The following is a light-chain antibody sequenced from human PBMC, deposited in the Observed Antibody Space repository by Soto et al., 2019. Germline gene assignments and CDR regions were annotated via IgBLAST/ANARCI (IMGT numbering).Light chain of an antibody. Sequence: QMTQTPPNLYASVEDGDLVTCRASQSISSWVAWYQQKPGKAPKLLIYDASSLESGVPSRCSGSGFATDFIIPISRLAREDFAMYYCPQHLRKFALGTKVDI. J-gene: IGKJ1*01. V-gene: IGKV1-5*01. CDR3: PQHLRK. CDR1: QSISSW. CDR2: DAS.